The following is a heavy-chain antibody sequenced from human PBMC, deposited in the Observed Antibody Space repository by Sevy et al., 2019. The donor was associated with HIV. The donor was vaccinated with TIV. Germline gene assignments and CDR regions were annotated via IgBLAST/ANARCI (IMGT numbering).Heavy chain of an antibody. J-gene: IGHJ4*02. V-gene: IGHV3-48*02. CDR3: ARGGFSYEYPYDY. Sequence: GGSRRLSCAASEFTFSIYSMNWVRQAPGKGLEWVSYISSSSTTIYYADSVKGRFTISRDNAKNLLYLHMNSLRDEDTAVYYCARGGFSYEYPYDYWGQGTLVTISS. D-gene: IGHD5-18*01. CDR1: EFTFSIYS. CDR2: ISSSSTTI.